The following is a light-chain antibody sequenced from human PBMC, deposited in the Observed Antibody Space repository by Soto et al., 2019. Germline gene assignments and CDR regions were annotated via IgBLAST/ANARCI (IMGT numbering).Light chain of an antibody. CDR2: DAS. CDR1: QSISSW. J-gene: IGKJ1*01. Sequence: DIQMTQSPSTLSASVGDRVTITCRASQSISSWLAWYQQKPGKAPKLLIYDASSLESGVPSRFSGSGSGTEFTLTIRRLQPDDFSTYYCQQYNSYWGTFGQGTKVEIK. CDR3: QQYNSYWGT. V-gene: IGKV1-5*01.